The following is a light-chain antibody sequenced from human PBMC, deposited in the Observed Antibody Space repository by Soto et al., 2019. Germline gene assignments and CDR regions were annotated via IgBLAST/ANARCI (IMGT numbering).Light chain of an antibody. J-gene: IGKJ4*01. CDR2: DAS. CDR1: QSISTY. Sequence: DIQMTQSPSSLSASIGDRITITCRASQSISTYLNWYQQKPGNAPTLLIYDASTLKNGVPSRCSGSGSATDYTLTISSSQPEDVATYYCHQSFITPPRTFGQGTKVEMK. CDR3: HQSFITPPRT. V-gene: IGKV1-39*01.